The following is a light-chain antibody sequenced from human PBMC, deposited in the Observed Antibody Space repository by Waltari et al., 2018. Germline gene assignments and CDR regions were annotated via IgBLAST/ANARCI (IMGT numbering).Light chain of an antibody. J-gene: IGLJ3*02. V-gene: IGLV1-36*01. CDR1: DSNIGSNG. CDR3: AAWDDTLNGWL. CDR2: YDD. Sequence: QSVLTQPPSVSEAPRQRVTISCSGSDSNIGSNGVNWYQQLPGKAPKLVIYYDDLLPPGVSDRFSGSRAGTSASLAISGLQSEDEADYYCAAWDDTLNGWLFGGGTKLTVL.